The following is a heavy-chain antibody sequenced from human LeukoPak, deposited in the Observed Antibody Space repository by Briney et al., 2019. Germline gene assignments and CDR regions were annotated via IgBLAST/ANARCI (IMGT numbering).Heavy chain of an antibody. V-gene: IGHV3-23*01. CDR3: AKDSYNDSSGYYYVS. Sequence: PGWSLRLSCAASGFTFSSYAMSWVRQAPGKGLELVSAISGSGGSTYYADSVKGRFTISRDNSKNTLYLQMNSLRAEDTAVYYCAKDSYNDSSGYYYVSWGQGTLVTVSS. CDR1: GFTFSSYA. D-gene: IGHD3-22*01. J-gene: IGHJ4*02. CDR2: ISGSGGST.